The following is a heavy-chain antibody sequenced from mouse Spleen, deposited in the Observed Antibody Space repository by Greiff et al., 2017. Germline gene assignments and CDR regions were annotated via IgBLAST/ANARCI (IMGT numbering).Heavy chain of an antibody. V-gene: IGHV14-1*01. D-gene: IGHD3-2*02. CDR1: GFNIKDYY. CDR2: IDPEDGDT. CDR3: LDSSGSYAMDY. J-gene: IGHJ4*01. Sequence: EVKLQQSGAELVRPGASVKLSCTASGFNIKDYYMHWVKQRPEQGLEWIGRIDPEDGDTEYAPKFQGKATMTADTSSNTAYLQLSSLTSEDTAVYYCLDSSGSYAMDYWGQGTSVTVSS.